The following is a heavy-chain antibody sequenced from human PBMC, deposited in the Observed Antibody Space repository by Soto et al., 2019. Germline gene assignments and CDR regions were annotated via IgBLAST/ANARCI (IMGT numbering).Heavy chain of an antibody. V-gene: IGHV4-34*01. CDR3: ARCKADYYDSSGYCPFDY. Sequence: SETLSLTCAVYGGSFSGYYWSWIRQPPGKGLEWIGEINHSGSTNYNPSLKSRVTISVDTSKNQFSLKLSSVTAADTAVYYCARCKADYYDSSGYCPFDYWGQGTLVTV. CDR1: GGSFSGYY. J-gene: IGHJ4*02. CDR2: INHSGST. D-gene: IGHD3-22*01.